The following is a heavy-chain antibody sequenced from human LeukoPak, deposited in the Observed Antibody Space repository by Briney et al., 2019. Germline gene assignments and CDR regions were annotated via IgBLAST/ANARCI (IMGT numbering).Heavy chain of an antibody. D-gene: IGHD1-7*01. CDR2: IYTSGST. CDR1: GGSISSGSYY. Sequence: QVQLQESGPGLVKPSQTLSLTCPVSGGSISSGSYYWGWIRQPAGKGLEWIGHIYTSGSTNYNPSLKSRVTISVDTSKNQFSLKLSSVTAADTAVYYCAREEDWNYDYWGQGTLVTVSS. CDR3: AREEDWNYDY. J-gene: IGHJ4*02. V-gene: IGHV4-61*02.